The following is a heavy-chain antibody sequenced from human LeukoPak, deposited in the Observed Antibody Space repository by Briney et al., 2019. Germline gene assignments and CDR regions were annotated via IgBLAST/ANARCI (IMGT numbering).Heavy chain of an antibody. D-gene: IGHD6-13*01. CDR2: INPNGGGT. J-gene: IGHJ5*02. V-gene: IGHV1-2*02. Sequence: ASVKVSCKASGYTFTGYYMHWVRQAPGQGLEWMGWINPNGGGTNYAQKFQGRVTMTRDTSISTAYMELSRLRSDDTAVYYCARPAKRPYSSSSGDLWFDPWGQGTLVTVSS. CDR1: GYTFTGYY. CDR3: ARPAKRPYSSSSGDLWFDP.